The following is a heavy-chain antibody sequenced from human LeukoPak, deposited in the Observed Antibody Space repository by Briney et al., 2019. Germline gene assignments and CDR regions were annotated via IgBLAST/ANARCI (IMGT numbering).Heavy chain of an antibody. CDR2: VWFDGGHK. CDR1: GFTFNMHG. Sequence: GGSLRLSCAASGFTFNMHGMHWVRQAPGKGLEWLANVWFDGGHKYYADSVKDRFTISRDNSKNTLYLQMNSLRVEDTAVYYCAKDHHEDFFDHWGQGTLVTVSS. CDR3: AKDHHEDFFDH. V-gene: IGHV3-30*02. J-gene: IGHJ4*02.